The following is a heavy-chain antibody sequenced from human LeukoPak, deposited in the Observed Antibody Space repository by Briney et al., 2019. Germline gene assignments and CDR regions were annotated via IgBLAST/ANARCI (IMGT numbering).Heavy chain of an antibody. CDR2: INHGGST. D-gene: IGHD3-16*01. Sequence: SETLSLTCTVSGGSISSSSYFWTWIRQPPGKGLEWIGEINHGGSTNYNPSLKSRVTISVDTSKNQFSLKLDSVTAADTAVYYCARGGGLYWFDPWGQGTLVTVSS. CDR3: ARGGGLYWFDP. V-gene: IGHV4-39*07. CDR1: GGSISSSSYF. J-gene: IGHJ5*02.